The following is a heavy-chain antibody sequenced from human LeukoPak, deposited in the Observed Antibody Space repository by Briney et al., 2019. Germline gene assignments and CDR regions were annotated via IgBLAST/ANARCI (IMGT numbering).Heavy chain of an antibody. Sequence: PSETLSLTCTVSGGSISSYYWSWIRQPPGKGLEWIGYIYYTGSTNYNPSLRSRVTISVHTSKNQFSLKLSSVTAADTAVYYCARVVPSIAAPRYYYYYMDVWGKGTTVTVSS. CDR2: IYYTGST. D-gene: IGHD6-6*01. J-gene: IGHJ6*03. V-gene: IGHV4-59*01. CDR1: GGSISSYY. CDR3: ARVVPSIAAPRYYYYYMDV.